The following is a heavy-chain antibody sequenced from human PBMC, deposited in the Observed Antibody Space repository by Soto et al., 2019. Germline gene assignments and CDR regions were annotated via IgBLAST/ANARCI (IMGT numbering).Heavy chain of an antibody. CDR1: GFTFSDHY. J-gene: IGHJ4*02. Sequence: EVQLVESGGGLVQPGGSLRLSCAASGFTFSDHYMDWVRQAPGKGLEWVGRIRNKVNSYTTEDSASVKGRFTISRDESKNALYLQMNGLKTEDTAVYYCARGYCSVGGYAGDYWGQGTLVTVSS. V-gene: IGHV3-72*01. CDR3: ARGYCSVGGYAGDY. CDR2: IRNKVNSYTT. D-gene: IGHD2-15*01.